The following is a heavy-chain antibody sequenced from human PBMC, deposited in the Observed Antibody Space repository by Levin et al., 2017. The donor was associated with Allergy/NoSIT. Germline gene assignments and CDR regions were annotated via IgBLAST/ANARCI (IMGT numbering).Heavy chain of an antibody. Sequence: HAGGSLRLSCAASGFTFSSYAMSWARQAPGKGLEWVSTITGPGGDTYYADSVKGRFTISRDNSKDTLYLQMNSLRVDDTALYYCAKKAGYSSSWVFDFWGQGTLVTVSS. V-gene: IGHV3-23*01. CDR1: GFTFSSYA. J-gene: IGHJ4*02. D-gene: IGHD6-13*01. CDR3: AKKAGYSSSWVFDF. CDR2: ITGPGGDT.